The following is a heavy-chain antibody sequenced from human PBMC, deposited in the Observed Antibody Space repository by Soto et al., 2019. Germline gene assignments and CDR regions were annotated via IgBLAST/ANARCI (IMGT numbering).Heavy chain of an antibody. D-gene: IGHD4-17*01. V-gene: IGHV3-33*01. Sequence: QVQLVESGGGVVQPGRSLRLSCATSGFIFSSYGMHWVRQGPGKGLEWVAVIWYDGTNKYYADSVNGRFTISRDDSKDTLYLQMNSLRAEDTAVYYCARGPVTTVTAWGGWYFDLWGRGTLVTGSS. J-gene: IGHJ2*01. CDR1: GFIFSSYG. CDR2: IWYDGTNK. CDR3: ARGPVTTVTAWGGWYFDL.